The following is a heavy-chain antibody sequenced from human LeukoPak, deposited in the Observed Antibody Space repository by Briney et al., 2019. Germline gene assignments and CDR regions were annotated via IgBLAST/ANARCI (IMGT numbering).Heavy chain of an antibody. CDR1: GFTVSSNY. Sequence: GGSLRLSCAASGFTVSSNYMSWVRQAPGKGLEWVSVIYSGGSTYYADSVKGRFTVSRDNSKNTLYLQMNSLRAEDTAVYYCARVLSTTVTTANYWGQGTLVTVSS. V-gene: IGHV3-66*01. CDR2: IYSGGST. D-gene: IGHD4-17*01. J-gene: IGHJ4*02. CDR3: ARVLSTTVTTANY.